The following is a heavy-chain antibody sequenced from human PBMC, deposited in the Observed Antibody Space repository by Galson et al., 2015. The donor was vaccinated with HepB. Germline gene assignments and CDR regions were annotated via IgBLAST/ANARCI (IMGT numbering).Heavy chain of an antibody. Sequence: SESLSLTCTVSAGSISPYYWAWIRQPAGGRREWIAYIYYNGRTTNYNPSVKRRATISVDTSNNQFSLKLNSVTTADTALYYCARDPSTSGVGVDKWGQGTLVTVSS. D-gene: IGHD2-2*01. CDR2: IYYNGRTT. J-gene: IGHJ4*02. V-gene: IGHV4-59*01. CDR1: AGSISPYY. CDR3: ARDPSTSGVGVDK.